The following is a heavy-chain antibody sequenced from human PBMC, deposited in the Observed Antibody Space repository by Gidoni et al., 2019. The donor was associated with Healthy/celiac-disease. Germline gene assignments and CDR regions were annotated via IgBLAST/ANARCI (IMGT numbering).Heavy chain of an antibody. D-gene: IGHD6-13*01. Sequence: EVQPVESGGGLVQPGGSLRLSCGASGLTFSSYWMHWVRQAPVKGLVWVSRINSDGSRTSYAESVKGRFTIARDNAKNTLYLQMNSLRAEDTAVYYCARERSIAAAGIGYYYYYGMDVWGQGTTVTVSS. CDR3: ARERSIAAAGIGYYYYYGMDV. J-gene: IGHJ6*02. V-gene: IGHV3-74*01. CDR1: GLTFSSYW. CDR2: INSDGSRT.